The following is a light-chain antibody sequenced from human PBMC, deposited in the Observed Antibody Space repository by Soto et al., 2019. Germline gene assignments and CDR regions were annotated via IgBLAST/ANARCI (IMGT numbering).Light chain of an antibody. V-gene: IGLV2-14*01. CDR3: SSYTSSSTLV. Sequence: QYALTQPASVSGSPGQSITISSTGTSSDVGGYNYVSWYQQHPGKAPKLMIYDVSNRPSGVSNRFSGSKSGNTASLTISGLQAEDEADYYCSSYTSSSTLVFGTGTKLTVL. CDR2: DVS. J-gene: IGLJ1*01. CDR1: SSDVGGYNY.